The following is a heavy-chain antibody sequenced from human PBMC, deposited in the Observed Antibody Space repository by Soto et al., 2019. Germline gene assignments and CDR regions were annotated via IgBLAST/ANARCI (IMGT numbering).Heavy chain of an antibody. D-gene: IGHD3-3*02. CDR3: ARIAPISKDGMDV. CDR2: IFPSDSDT. J-gene: IGHJ6*02. CDR1: GYSFSTYW. V-gene: IGHV5-51*01. Sequence: GESLKISCKGSGYSFSTYWIAWVRQMPGKGLEWMGIIFPSDSDTRYSPSFQGQVTIAADKSISTAYLQWSSLKASDTAMYYCARIAPISKDGMDVWGQGTTVTVSS.